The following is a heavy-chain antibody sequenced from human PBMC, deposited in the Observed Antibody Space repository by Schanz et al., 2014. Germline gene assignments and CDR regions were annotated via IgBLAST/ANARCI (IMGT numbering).Heavy chain of an antibody. J-gene: IGHJ4*02. Sequence: QVQLQESGPGLVKPSETLSLTCTVSGGSMSSFYWNWIRQPAGKGLEWIGRISTSGSTNYNPSLRSRVGMSKGTPKPHFPLRRGALTAADTAVYYCATWRGDDSGGHGQFDYWGQGALVTVSS. V-gene: IGHV4-4*07. CDR2: ISTSGST. CDR3: ATWRGDDSGGHGQFDY. D-gene: IGHD3-22*01. CDR1: GGSMSSFY.